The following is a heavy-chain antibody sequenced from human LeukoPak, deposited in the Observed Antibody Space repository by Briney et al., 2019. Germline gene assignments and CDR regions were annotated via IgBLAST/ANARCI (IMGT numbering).Heavy chain of an antibody. J-gene: IGHJ4*02. Sequence: GGSLRLSCAASGFTFSSYGMHWVRQAPGKGLEWVAVIWYDGSNKYYADSVKGRFTISRDNFKNTLYLQMNSLRAEDTAVYYCARDRDSSSWFPHFDYWGQGTLVTVSS. CDR1: GFTFSSYG. CDR3: ARDRDSSSWFPHFDY. D-gene: IGHD6-13*01. CDR2: IWYDGSNK. V-gene: IGHV3-33*01.